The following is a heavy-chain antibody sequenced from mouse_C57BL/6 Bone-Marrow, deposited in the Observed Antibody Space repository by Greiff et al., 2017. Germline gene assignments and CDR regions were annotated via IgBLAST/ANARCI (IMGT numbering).Heavy chain of an antibody. V-gene: IGHV1-81*01. CDR1: GYTFTSYG. Sequence: VQLQQSGAELARPGASVKLSCKASGYTFTSYGISWVKQSTGQGLEWIGEIYPRSGNTYYNEKFKGKATLTADTSSSTAYMELRSLTSEDSAVYFCARDYYGNYERFAYWGQGTLVTVSA. CDR3: ARDYYGNYERFAY. J-gene: IGHJ3*01. D-gene: IGHD2-1*01. CDR2: IYPRSGNT.